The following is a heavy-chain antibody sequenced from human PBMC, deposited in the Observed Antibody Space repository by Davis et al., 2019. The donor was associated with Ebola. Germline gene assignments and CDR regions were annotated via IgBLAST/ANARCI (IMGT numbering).Heavy chain of an antibody. CDR3: ARFGSSGCLDY. CDR2: IYLTGST. V-gene: IGHV4-34*01. CDR1: GGSFSGYY. J-gene: IGHJ4*02. Sequence: SETLSLTCAVYGGSFSGYYWSWIRQPPGKGLEWIGYIYLTGSTYYNPSLESRLTISVDTSQNQFSLKLSSVTAADTAVYYCARFGSSGCLDYWGQGTLVTVSS. D-gene: IGHD6-19*01.